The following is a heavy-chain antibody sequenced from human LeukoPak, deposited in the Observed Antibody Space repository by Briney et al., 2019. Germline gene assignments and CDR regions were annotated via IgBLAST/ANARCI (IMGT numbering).Heavy chain of an antibody. Sequence: SETLSLTCTVSGGSLSSHYCGWIRQPAGKGLGWIGRIYTSGSTNYNPSLKSRVTMSVDTSKNQFSLKLSSVTAADTAVYYCARDLGYCSSTSCYLDAFDIWGQGTMVTVFS. J-gene: IGHJ3*02. CDR3: ARDLGYCSSTSCYLDAFDI. CDR2: IYTSGST. V-gene: IGHV4-4*07. CDR1: GGSLSSHY. D-gene: IGHD2-2*01.